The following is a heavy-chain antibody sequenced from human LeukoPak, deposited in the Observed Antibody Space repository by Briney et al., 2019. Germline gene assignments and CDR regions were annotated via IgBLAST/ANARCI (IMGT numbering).Heavy chain of an antibody. CDR2: MNPNSGNT. Sequence: GASVKVSCKASGYTFTSYDINWVRQATGQGLEWMGWMNPNSGNTGYAQKFQGRATMTRNTSISTAYTELSSLRSEDTAVYYCARGLVENWFDPWGQGTLVTVSS. D-gene: IGHD2-2*01. CDR1: GYTFTSYD. V-gene: IGHV1-8*01. CDR3: ARGLVENWFDP. J-gene: IGHJ5*02.